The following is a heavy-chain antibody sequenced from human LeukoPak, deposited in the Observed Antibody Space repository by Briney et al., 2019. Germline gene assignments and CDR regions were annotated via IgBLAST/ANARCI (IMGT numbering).Heavy chain of an antibody. D-gene: IGHD3-10*01. V-gene: IGHV4-31*03. J-gene: IGHJ5*02. CDR2: IYYSGST. CDR1: GGSVSSGNYY. CDR3: ARSNYYASEGRFDP. Sequence: SETLSLTCTVSGGSVSSGNYYWNWIRQHPGKSLEWIGYIYYSGSTSYNPSLGSRVTISGTSKNQFSLKMTSVTAADTAVYYCARSNYYASEGRFDPWGQGTLVTVSS.